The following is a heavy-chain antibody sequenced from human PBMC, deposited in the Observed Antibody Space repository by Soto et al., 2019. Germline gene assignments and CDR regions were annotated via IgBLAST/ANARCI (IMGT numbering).Heavy chain of an antibody. CDR1: GYSISSGYY. Sequence: PSETLSLTCAVSGYSISSGYYWGWIRQPPGKGLEWVGSIYHSGSTYYNPSLKSRVTISVDTSKNQFSLKLSSVTAADTAVYYCARDWQGYFDWSKRYYGMDVWGQGTKV. D-gene: IGHD3-9*01. J-gene: IGHJ6*01. CDR2: IYHSGST. CDR3: ARDWQGYFDWSKRYYGMDV. V-gene: IGHV4-38-2*02.